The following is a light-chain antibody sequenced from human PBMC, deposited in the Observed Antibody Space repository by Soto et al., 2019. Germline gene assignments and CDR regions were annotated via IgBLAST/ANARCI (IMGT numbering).Light chain of an antibody. CDR2: DVS. Sequence: QSVLTQPASVSGSPGQSITISCTGTSSDVGTYNYVSWYQQHPGKAPKVMIYDVSNRPSGVSNRFSGSKSGNTASLTISGRQAEDEADYYCSSYTGSSTSVIFGGGTKVTVL. V-gene: IGLV2-14*03. J-gene: IGLJ2*01. CDR3: SSYTGSSTSVI. CDR1: SSDVGTYNY.